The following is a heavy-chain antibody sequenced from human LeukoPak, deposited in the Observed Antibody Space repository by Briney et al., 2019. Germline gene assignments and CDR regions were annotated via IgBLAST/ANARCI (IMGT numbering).Heavy chain of an antibody. CDR1: GGTFSSYA. D-gene: IGHD3-3*01. Sequence: SVKVSCKASGGTFSSYAISWVRQAPGQGLEWMGRIIPIFGTANYAQKFQGRVTITTDESTSTAYMELSSLRSEDTAVYYCARSGYDFWSGYYPADYWGQGTLVTVSS. CDR2: IIPIFGTA. CDR3: ARSGYDFWSGYYPADY. J-gene: IGHJ4*02. V-gene: IGHV1-69*05.